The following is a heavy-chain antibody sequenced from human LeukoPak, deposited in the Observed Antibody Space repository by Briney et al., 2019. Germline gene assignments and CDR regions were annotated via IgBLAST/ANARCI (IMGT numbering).Heavy chain of an antibody. D-gene: IGHD3-22*01. CDR1: GYTFTSYH. V-gene: IGHV1-8*01. J-gene: IGHJ3*02. Sequence: ASVKVSCKASGYTFTSYHIDWVRQAAGQGPEWMGWMNPSSGHTGYAQNLQGRVTMTRDTSINTAYMELSSLRSEDTAVYYCASYYDPGRVAAFDIWGQGTMVTVSS. CDR2: MNPSSGHT. CDR3: ASYYDPGRVAAFDI.